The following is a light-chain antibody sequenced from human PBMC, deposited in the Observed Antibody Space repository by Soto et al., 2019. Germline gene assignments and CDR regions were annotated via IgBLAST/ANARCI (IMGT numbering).Light chain of an antibody. J-gene: IGLJ3*02. V-gene: IGLV2-23*02. Sequence: QSVLTQPASVSGSPGQSITISCSGTSSDAGSYNLVSWYQQHPGKAPKLMIYEVSKRPSGVSNRFSGSKSGNTASLTISGLQAEDEADYYCCSYAGSSTLWVFGGGTQLTVL. CDR1: SSDAGSYNL. CDR2: EVS. CDR3: CSYAGSSTLWV.